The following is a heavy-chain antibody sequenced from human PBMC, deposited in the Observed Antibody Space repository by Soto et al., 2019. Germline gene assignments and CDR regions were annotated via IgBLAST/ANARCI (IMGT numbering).Heavy chain of an antibody. J-gene: IGHJ4*02. V-gene: IGHV1-58*01. CDR3: ASPPNRDAYNYGY. CDR1: GLTFSSSA. CDR2: IVVGSGST. Sequence: QMQLVQSGPEVRKPGISVKVSCKASGLTFSSSAVQWVRQARGQRLEWIGWIVVGSGSTKYAQKFQERVTITRDMSTNTAYMELNSLRSEDTAVYYCASPPNRDAYNYGYWGQGTLVTVSS. D-gene: IGHD5-12*01.